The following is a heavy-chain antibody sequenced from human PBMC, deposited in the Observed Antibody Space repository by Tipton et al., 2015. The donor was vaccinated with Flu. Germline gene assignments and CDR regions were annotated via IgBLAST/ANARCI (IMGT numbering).Heavy chain of an antibody. J-gene: IGHJ4*02. V-gene: IGHV4-31*03. CDR1: GGSISSGGYY. D-gene: IGHD6-19*01. CDR3: AKVIPELVAGLDS. CDR2: IYYTGST. Sequence: GLVKPSQTLSLTCTVSGGSISSGGYYWSWIRQHPRKGLEWIGYIYYTGSTYHNPTLKSRVTMSLDTSKNQFSLKLTSVTAADTAVYSCAKVIPELVAGLDSWGQGTLVTVSS.